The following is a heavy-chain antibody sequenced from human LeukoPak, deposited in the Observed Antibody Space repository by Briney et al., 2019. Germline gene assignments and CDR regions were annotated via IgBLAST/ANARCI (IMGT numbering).Heavy chain of an antibody. CDR3: ARVPRGTNFNWFDP. CDR1: PYPFTSYD. D-gene: IGHD4/OR15-4a*01. CDR2: ISTYNGNT. J-gene: IGHJ5*02. Sequence: ASVKVSCKASPYPFTSYDISWVRQVPGQGLEWMGWISTYNGNTNYAQNLQGRVTMTTDTSTNTAYMELRSLRSDETAVYFCARVPRGTNFNWFDPWGQGTLVTVSS. V-gene: IGHV1-18*01.